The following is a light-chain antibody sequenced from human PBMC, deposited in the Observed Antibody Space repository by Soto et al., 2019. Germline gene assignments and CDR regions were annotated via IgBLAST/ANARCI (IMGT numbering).Light chain of an antibody. V-gene: IGLV2-14*01. CDR1: SSDVGGYNY. Sequence: QSALTHPASVSGSPGQSITISCTGTSSDVGGYNYVSWYQQHPGKAPKLMIYDVSNRPSGVSNRFSGSKSGNTASLTISGLQAEDEADYYCSSYTSSIYVFGTGTKVTVL. CDR2: DVS. CDR3: SSYTSSIYV. J-gene: IGLJ1*01.